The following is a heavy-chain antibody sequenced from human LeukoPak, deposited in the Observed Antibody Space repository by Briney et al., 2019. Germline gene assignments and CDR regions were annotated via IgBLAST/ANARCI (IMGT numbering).Heavy chain of an antibody. Sequence: GRSLRLSCAASGFTFSSYGMHWVRQAPGKGLEWVAVIWYDGSNKYYADSVKGRFTISRDNSKNTLYLQMNSLRAEDTAVYYCARRALWFGELLYSDYCYYYGMDVWGKGTTVTVSS. CDR2: IWYDGSNK. CDR3: ARRALWFGELLYSDYCYYYGMDV. CDR1: GFTFSSYG. J-gene: IGHJ6*04. D-gene: IGHD3-10*01. V-gene: IGHV3-33*01.